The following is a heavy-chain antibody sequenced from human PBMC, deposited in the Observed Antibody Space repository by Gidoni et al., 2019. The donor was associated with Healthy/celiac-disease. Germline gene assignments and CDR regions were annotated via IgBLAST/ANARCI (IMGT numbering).Heavy chain of an antibody. CDR2: LYYSGST. CDR1: GGSISSYY. CDR3: ARHIEWGGDFDY. D-gene: IGHD3-16*01. V-gene: IGHV4-59*08. J-gene: IGHJ4*02. Sequence: QVQLQESGPGLVKPSETLSLPCTVSGGSISSYYWSWIRQPPGKGLEWIGYLYYSGSTNYNPSLKSRVTISVDTSKNQFSLKLSSVTAADTAVYYCARHIEWGGDFDYWGQGTLVTVSS.